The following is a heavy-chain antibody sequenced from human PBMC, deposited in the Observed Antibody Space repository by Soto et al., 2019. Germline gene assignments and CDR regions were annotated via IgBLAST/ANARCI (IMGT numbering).Heavy chain of an antibody. V-gene: IGHV3-30*18. J-gene: IGHJ6*02. Sequence: GGSLRLSCAASGFTFSSYGMHWVRQAPGKGLEWVAVISYDGSNKYYADSVKGRFTISRDNSKNTLYLQMNSLRAEDTAVYYCAKDFDPYGDYVGDYYYYGMDVWGQGTTVTVSS. CDR1: GFTFSSYG. CDR2: ISYDGSNK. D-gene: IGHD4-17*01. CDR3: AKDFDPYGDYVGDYYYYGMDV.